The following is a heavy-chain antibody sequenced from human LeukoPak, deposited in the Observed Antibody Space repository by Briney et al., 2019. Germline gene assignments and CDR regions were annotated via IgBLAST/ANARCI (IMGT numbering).Heavy chain of an antibody. CDR3: ARGHSSSWLIFDY. CDR1: GFTVSSNY. V-gene: IGHV3-53*01. D-gene: IGHD6-13*01. CDR2: IYSGGST. Sequence: PGGSLRLSCAASGFTVSSNYMSWVRQAPGKGLEWVSVIYSGGSTYYADSVEGRFTISRDNSKNTLYLQMNSLRAEDTAVYYCARGHSSSWLIFDYWGQGTLVTVSS. J-gene: IGHJ4*02.